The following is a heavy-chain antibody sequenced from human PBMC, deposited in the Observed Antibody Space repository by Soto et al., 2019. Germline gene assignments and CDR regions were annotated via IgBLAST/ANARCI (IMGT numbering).Heavy chain of an antibody. J-gene: IGHJ5*02. CDR1: GGSGGSFSGYY. CDR2: IYHSGST. CDR3: ARERPDGARLDP. Sequence: SETLSLTCAVYGGSGGSFSGYYWSWIRQPPGKGLEWIGYIYHSGSTYYNPSLKSRVTISVDTSKNQFSLKLSSVTAADTAVYYCARERPDGARLDPWGQGTLVTVSS. D-gene: IGHD6-6*01. V-gene: IGHV4-30-4*08.